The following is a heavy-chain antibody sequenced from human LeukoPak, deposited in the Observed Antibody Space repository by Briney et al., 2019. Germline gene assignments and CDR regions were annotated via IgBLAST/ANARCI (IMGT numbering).Heavy chain of an antibody. V-gene: IGHV4-34*08. Sequence: LRLSCAASGFTFSSYGMHWVRQAPGKGLEWIGEINHSGSTNYNPSLKSRVTISVDTSKNQFSLKLSSVTAADTAVYYCTPSLRGVDTAMVPGWYFDLWGRGTLVTVSS. CDR2: INHSGST. J-gene: IGHJ2*01. D-gene: IGHD5-18*01. CDR1: GFTFSSYG. CDR3: TPSLRGVDTAMVPGWYFDL.